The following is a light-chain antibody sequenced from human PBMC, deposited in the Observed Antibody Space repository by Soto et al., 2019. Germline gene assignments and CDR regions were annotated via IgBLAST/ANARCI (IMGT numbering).Light chain of an antibody. J-gene: IGLJ1*01. Sequence: QSALTQPPSASGTPGQRVTISCSGSNSNIGRNTVNWYQQLPGTAPKLLIYRNNQRPSGVPDRFSGSKSGTSASLAISGLQSDDESEYSCASWDDGLTGYVFGTGTKVTVL. CDR1: NSNIGRNT. CDR3: ASWDDGLTGYV. CDR2: RNN. V-gene: IGLV1-44*01.